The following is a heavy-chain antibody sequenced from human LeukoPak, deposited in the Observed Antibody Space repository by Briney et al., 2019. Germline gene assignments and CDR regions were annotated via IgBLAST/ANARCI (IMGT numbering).Heavy chain of an antibody. CDR3: ARHPWSETWHFDY. CDR2: TYYGGYT. V-gene: IGHV4-39*01. D-gene: IGHD5-12*01. Sequence: SETLSLTCTVSGGSISSSSYYWGWIRQPPGKGLEWIASTYYGGYTYYNPSLKSRVTTSVDTSKNQFSLRLNSVTAADTAVYYCARHPWSETWHFDYWGQGALVTVSS. J-gene: IGHJ4*02. CDR1: GGSISSSSYY.